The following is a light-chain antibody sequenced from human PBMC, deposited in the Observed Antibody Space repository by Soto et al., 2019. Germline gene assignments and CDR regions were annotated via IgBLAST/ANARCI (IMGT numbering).Light chain of an antibody. Sequence: DIQMTQSPSSLSASVGDRVTITCRASQTISSYLNWYQQNPGEAPKLLIYAASTLQSGVPSRFSGSGSGTDFTLTISSLQPVDFATYYCQQSSNIPYTFGQGTKLEIK. CDR3: QQSSNIPYT. J-gene: IGKJ2*01. CDR2: AAS. CDR1: QTISSY. V-gene: IGKV1-39*01.